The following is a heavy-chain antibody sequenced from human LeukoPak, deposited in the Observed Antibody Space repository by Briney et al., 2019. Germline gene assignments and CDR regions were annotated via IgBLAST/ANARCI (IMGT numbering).Heavy chain of an antibody. Sequence: PGGSLRLSCAASGFTFSSYAMTWVRQAPGKGLEWVSTVSGSTIISAYYAVSVKGRFTISGDNSKNTLYLQMNSLRAEDTAVYYCAKGRLGTVTTALDYWGQGTLVTVSS. D-gene: IGHD4-17*01. V-gene: IGHV3-23*01. CDR3: AKGRLGTVTTALDY. CDR1: GFTFSSYA. CDR2: VSGSTIISA. J-gene: IGHJ4*02.